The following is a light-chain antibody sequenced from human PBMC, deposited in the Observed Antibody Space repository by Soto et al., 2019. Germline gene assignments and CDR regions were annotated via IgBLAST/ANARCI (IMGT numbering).Light chain of an antibody. V-gene: IGLV1-47*01. CDR1: SSNIGSNY. CDR3: AAWDDSLSGYV. Sequence: QSVLTQPPSASGTPGQRVTISCSGSSSNIGSNYVYWYQQLPGTAPKLLIYRNNQRPSGVPDPFSGSKSGTSASLAISGLRSEDEADYYCAAWDDSLSGYVFGTGTKVTVL. J-gene: IGLJ1*01. CDR2: RNN.